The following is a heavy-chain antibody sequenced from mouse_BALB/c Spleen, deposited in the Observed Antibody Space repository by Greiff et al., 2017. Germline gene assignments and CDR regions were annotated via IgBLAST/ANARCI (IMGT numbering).Heavy chain of an antibody. D-gene: IGHD2-1*01. Sequence: EVQLQESGGGLVQPGGSLKLSCAASGFTFSSYGMSWVRQTPDKRLELVATINSNGGSTYYPDSVKGRFTISRDNAKNTLYLQMSSLKSEDTAMYYCARDGNYRYWYFDVWGAGTTVTVSS. CDR3: ARDGNYRYWYFDV. V-gene: IGHV5-6-3*01. J-gene: IGHJ1*01. CDR1: GFTFSSYG. CDR2: INSNGGST.